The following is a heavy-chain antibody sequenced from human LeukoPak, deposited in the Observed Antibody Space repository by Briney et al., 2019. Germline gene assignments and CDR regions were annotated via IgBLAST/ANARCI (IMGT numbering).Heavy chain of an antibody. CDR1: GFTFSSYS. Sequence: GGSLRLSCAASGFTFSSYSMNWVRQAPGKGLEWVSSISSSSSYIYYADSVKGRFTISRDNAKNSLYLQMNSLRAEDTAVYYCARDTRNYYDSSGYASFDYWGQGTLVTVSS. CDR2: ISSSSSYI. V-gene: IGHV3-21*01. J-gene: IGHJ4*02. CDR3: ARDTRNYYDSSGYASFDY. D-gene: IGHD3-22*01.